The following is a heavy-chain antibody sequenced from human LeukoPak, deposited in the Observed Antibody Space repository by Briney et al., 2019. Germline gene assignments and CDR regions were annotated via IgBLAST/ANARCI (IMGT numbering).Heavy chain of an antibody. CDR3: ARVGEEGRYFDY. J-gene: IGHJ4*02. Sequence: GRSLRLSCAASGFTFSSYGMHWVRQAPGKGLEWVAVIWYDGSNKYYADSVKGRFTISRDNSKNTLYLQMNSLRAEDTAVYYCARVGEEGRYFDYWGQGTLVTVSS. CDR1: GFTFSSYG. CDR2: IWYDGSNK. V-gene: IGHV3-33*01.